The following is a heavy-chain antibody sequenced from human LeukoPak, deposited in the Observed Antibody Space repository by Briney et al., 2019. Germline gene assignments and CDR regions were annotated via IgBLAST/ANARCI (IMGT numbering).Heavy chain of an antibody. CDR1: GFTFSSYG. CDR2: IRYDGSNK. J-gene: IGHJ4*02. Sequence: PGGSLRLSCAASGFTFSSYGMHWVRQAPGKGLEWVAFIRYDGSNKYYADSVKGRFTISRDNSKNILYVQMNRLRVEDTAVYYCAGPSSSGVGYWGQGTLVTVSS. D-gene: IGHD6-6*01. CDR3: AGPSSSGVGY. V-gene: IGHV3-30*02.